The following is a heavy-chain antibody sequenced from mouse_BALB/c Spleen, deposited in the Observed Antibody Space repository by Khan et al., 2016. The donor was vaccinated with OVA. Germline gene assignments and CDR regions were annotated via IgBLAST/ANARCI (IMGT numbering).Heavy chain of an antibody. D-gene: IGHD2-14*01. Sequence: QVQLKESGPGLVAPSQSLSITCTVSGFSLSRYNIHWVRQPPGKGLEWMGMIWGGGGTDYNSTLKSRLSISKDNSKSQVFLKMNSLQTDDTAMYYCARDYYSYDCYYAMDYWGQGTSVTVSS. CDR1: GFSLSRYN. J-gene: IGHJ4*01. CDR3: ARDYYSYDCYYAMDY. CDR2: IWGGGGT. V-gene: IGHV2-6-4*01.